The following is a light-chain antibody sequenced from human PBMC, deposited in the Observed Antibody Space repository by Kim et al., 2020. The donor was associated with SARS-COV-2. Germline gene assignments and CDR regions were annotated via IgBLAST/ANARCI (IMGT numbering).Light chain of an antibody. V-gene: IGKV1-27*01. CDR3: QKSDSAPWT. Sequence: ASVGDRVTITCRASQGISTFLAWYQQKPGKAPTLLIYAASTLQSGVPSRFSGSGSGTDFTLTISSLQPEDVATYYCQKSDSAPWTFGQGTKVDIK. CDR1: QGISTF. J-gene: IGKJ1*01. CDR2: AAS.